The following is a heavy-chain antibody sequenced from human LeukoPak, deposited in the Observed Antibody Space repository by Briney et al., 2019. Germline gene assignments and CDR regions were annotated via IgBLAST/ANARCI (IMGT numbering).Heavy chain of an antibody. CDR3: SNLGGGDFRIH. Sequence: QSGGSLRLSCAASGFTFSNYGMHWVRQAPGKGLEWVTFIQYDGSNKYYANSVKGRFSVSRDNSKNTLYLQMSSLRAEDAAVYYCSNLGGGDFRIHWGQGTPVTVSS. V-gene: IGHV3-30*02. J-gene: IGHJ4*02. D-gene: IGHD3-3*01. CDR2: IQYDGSNK. CDR1: GFTFSNYG.